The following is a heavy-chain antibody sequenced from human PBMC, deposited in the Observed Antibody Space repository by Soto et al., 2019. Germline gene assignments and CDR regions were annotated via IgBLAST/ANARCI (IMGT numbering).Heavy chain of an antibody. CDR3: ARIGCCTNGVCYPDYYGLHV. V-gene: IGHV3-11*01. D-gene: IGHD2-8*01. CDR1: GFTFSGYY. Sequence: GGSLRLSCAASGFTFSGYYMSWIRQAPRKGLEWVSYIGDSSSIYHADSVRGRFTISRDNAKNSLYLQMSSLRAEDTAVYYCARIGCCTNGVCYPDYYGLHVWGQGTTVTVSS. J-gene: IGHJ6*02. CDR2: IGDSSSI.